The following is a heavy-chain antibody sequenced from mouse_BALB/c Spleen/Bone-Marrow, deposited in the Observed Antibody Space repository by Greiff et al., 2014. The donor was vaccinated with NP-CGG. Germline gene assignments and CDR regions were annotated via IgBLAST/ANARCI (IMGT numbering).Heavy chain of an antibody. CDR2: IYPGDGDT. D-gene: IGHD1-2*01. Sequence: QVQLQQSGAELARPGASVKLSCKASGYSFTSYWIQWVKQRPGQGLEWLGTIYPGDGDTRYTQKFKGKATLTADKSSSTAYMQVSSLASEDSAVYYCARSYGSFNFDYWGQGVTLTVSS. CDR3: ARSYGSFNFDY. J-gene: IGHJ2*01. V-gene: IGHV1-87*01. CDR1: GYSFTSYW.